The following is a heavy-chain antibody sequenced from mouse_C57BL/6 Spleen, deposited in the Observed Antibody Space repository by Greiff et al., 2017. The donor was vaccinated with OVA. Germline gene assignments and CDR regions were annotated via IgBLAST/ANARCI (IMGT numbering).Heavy chain of an antibody. CDR3: ARISYAMDY. V-gene: IGHV1-61*01. CDR1: GYTFTSYW. J-gene: IGHJ4*01. CDR2: IYPSDSEN. Sequence: QVQLQQPGAELVRPGSSVKLSCKASGYTFTSYWMAWVKQRPGQGLEWIGNIYPSDSENHYNQKFTNKATLTVDKYSSTAYMQLSSLTAEDSSVYYCARISYAMDYWGQGTSGTVSS.